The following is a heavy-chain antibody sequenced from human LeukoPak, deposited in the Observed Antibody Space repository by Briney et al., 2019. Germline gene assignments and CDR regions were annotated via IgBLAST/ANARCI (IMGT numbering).Heavy chain of an antibody. CDR1: GDSISSGGYY. CDR2: IYHSGTT. V-gene: IGHV4-31*03. Sequence: SETLSPTCNVSGDSISSGGYYWSWIRQPPGKGLEWIGYIYHSGTTYYNPSLRSRVIISVDTSKNQFSLRLASVTAADTAVYYCARDYCSGGSCYRRLDYWGQGTLVTVSS. CDR3: ARDYCSGGSCYRRLDY. D-gene: IGHD2-15*01. J-gene: IGHJ4*02.